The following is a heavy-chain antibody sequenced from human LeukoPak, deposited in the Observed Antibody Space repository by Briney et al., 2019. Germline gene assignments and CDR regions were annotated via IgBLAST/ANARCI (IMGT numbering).Heavy chain of an antibody. CDR3: ARRLYYYGSGSYDY. D-gene: IGHD3-10*01. CDR2: INHSGST. CDR1: GGSFSGYY. J-gene: IGHJ4*02. Sequence: SETLSLTCAVYGGSFSGYYWSWIRQPPGKGREWMGEINHSGSTNYNPSLKSRVTISVGTSKNQFTLKLSSVTAADTAVYYCARRLYYYGSGSYDYWGQGTLVTVSS. V-gene: IGHV4-34*01.